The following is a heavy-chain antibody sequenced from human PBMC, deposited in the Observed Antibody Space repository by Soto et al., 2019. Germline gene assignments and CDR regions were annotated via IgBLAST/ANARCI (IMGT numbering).Heavy chain of an antibody. V-gene: IGHV3-30*03. Sequence: QVQLVESGGGVVQPGTSLRLSCAPSGFTFSDYGIHWVRQSPGKGLEWVAVISHDGGDIFYADSVKGRFTISRDNSKNTLYLQMNSLKPEDTAVYYCARDPRNCASTSCTPHSLNNWFDPGAREPWSPSPQ. CDR2: ISHDGGDI. D-gene: IGHD2-2*01. J-gene: IGHJ5*02. CDR3: ARDPRNCASTSCTPHSLNNWFDP. CDR1: GFTFSDYG.